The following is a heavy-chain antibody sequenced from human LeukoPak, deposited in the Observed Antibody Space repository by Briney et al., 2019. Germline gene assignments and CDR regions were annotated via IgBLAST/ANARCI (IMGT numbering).Heavy chain of an antibody. CDR2: INHSGST. J-gene: IGHJ4*02. CDR3: ARDEYSSSWPYYFDY. CDR1: GGSFSGYY. D-gene: IGHD6-13*01. V-gene: IGHV4-34*01. Sequence: SETLSLTCAVYGGSFSGYYRSWIRQPPGKGLEWIGEINHSGSTNYNPSLTSRVTISVDTSKNQFSLKLSSVTAADTAVYYCARDEYSSSWPYYFDYWGQGTLVTVSS.